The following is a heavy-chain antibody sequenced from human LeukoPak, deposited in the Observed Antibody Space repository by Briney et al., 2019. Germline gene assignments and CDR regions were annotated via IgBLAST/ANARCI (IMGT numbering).Heavy chain of an antibody. CDR3: ARRFGRTTDY. CDR2: IYPGDSDT. CDR1: GYTFTNYW. V-gene: IGHV5-51*01. Sequence: ESLKISCKGSGYTFTNYWIAWVRQMPGKGLEWMGTIYPGDSDTRYSSSFQGQVTISADKSISTAYLQWSSLKASDTAMYYCARRFGRTTDYWGQGTLVTVSS. J-gene: IGHJ4*02. D-gene: IGHD1-1*01.